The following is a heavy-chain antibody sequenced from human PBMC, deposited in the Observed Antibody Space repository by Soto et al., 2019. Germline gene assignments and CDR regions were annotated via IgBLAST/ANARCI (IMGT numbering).Heavy chain of an antibody. Sequence: GESLKISCKGSGYSFTSYWIGWVRQMPGKSLEWMGIIYPGDSDTRYSPSFQGQVTISADKSISTAYLQMNSLRAEDTAVYYCAKDLEMAHNWSYWGQGTLVTVSS. CDR3: AKDLEMAHNWSY. V-gene: IGHV5-51*01. CDR2: IYPGDSDT. J-gene: IGHJ4*02. CDR1: GYSFTSYW. D-gene: IGHD1-1*01.